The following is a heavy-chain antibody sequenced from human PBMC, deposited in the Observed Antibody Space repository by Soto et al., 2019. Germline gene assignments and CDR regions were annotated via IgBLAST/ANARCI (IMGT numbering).Heavy chain of an antibody. CDR3: SRVEDAFFYYGLDV. J-gene: IGHJ6*02. Sequence: SSETLSLTCTVSGGSITSSYWSWIRRPPGKGLEWIAYIYDTGISGYTPSTSYNPSLKSRVTMSVDTSKSQFSLKLTSVTAADTAVYYCSRVEDAFFYYGLDVSCPGITVTVSS. CDR2: IYDTGISGYTPST. V-gene: IGHV4-59*01. CDR1: GGSITSSY.